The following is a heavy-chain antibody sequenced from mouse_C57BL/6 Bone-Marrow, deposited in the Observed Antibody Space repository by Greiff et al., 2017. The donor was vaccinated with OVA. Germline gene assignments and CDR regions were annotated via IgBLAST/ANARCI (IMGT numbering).Heavy chain of an antibody. Sequence: VQLQQSGAELVRPGASVKLSCTASGFTFKDDYMHWVKQRPEQGLEWIGWIDPENGDTEYASKFQGKSTISADTSSNTAYLQLSSLTSEDTAVYYCTTEGVIPTWYFDVWGTGTTVTVSS. V-gene: IGHV14-4*01. CDR1: GFTFKDDY. CDR2: IDPENGDT. J-gene: IGHJ1*03. CDR3: TTEGVIPTWYFDV. D-gene: IGHD1-1*01.